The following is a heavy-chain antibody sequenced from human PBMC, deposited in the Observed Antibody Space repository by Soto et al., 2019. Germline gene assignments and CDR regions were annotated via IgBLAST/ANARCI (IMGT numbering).Heavy chain of an antibody. D-gene: IGHD6-19*01. V-gene: IGHV1-69*02. Sequence: QVQLVQSGAEVKKPGSSVKVSCKASGGTFSSYTISWVRQAPGQGLEWMGRIIPILGIANYAQKFQGRVTITADKSTSTAYMELSSLRSEDTAVYYCARAPPSIAVADEYFQHWGQGPLVTVSS. CDR1: GGTFSSYT. CDR2: IIPILGIA. CDR3: ARAPPSIAVADEYFQH. J-gene: IGHJ1*01.